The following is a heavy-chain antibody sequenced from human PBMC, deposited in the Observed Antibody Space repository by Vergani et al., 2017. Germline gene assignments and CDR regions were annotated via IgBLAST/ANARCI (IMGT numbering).Heavy chain of an antibody. CDR1: GCTFSSYA. V-gene: IGHV1-69*14. J-gene: IGHJ6*03. D-gene: IGHD3-10*01. CDR3: ARVRGSGRFYYYYYMDV. CDR2: IIPIFGTA. Sequence: QVQLVQSGAVVKKPGSSVKVSCKASGCTFSSYAISWVRQAPGQGLEWMGRIIPIFGTANYAQKFQGRVTITADKSTSTAYMELGSLGSEDTAVYYCARVRGSGRFYYYYYMDVWGKGTTVTVSS.